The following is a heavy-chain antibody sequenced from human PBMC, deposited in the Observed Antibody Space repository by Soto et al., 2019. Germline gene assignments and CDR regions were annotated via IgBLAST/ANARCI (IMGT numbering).Heavy chain of an antibody. J-gene: IGHJ5*02. Sequence: SETLSLTCTVSGGSISSGGYYWSWIRQHPGKGLEWIGYIYYSGSTYYNPSLKSRVTISVDTSKNQFSLKLSSVTAADTAVYYCARVEFGTTMVRGVGWFDPWGQGTLVTVSS. D-gene: IGHD3-10*01. CDR3: ARVEFGTTMVRGVGWFDP. CDR1: GGSISSGGYY. CDR2: IYYSGST. V-gene: IGHV4-31*03.